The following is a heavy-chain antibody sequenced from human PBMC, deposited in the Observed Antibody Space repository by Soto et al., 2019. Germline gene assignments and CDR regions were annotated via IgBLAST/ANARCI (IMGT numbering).Heavy chain of an antibody. V-gene: IGHV3-9*01. CDR3: ANGLGYCSGGSCQYYFDY. CDR1: GFTFDDDA. CDR2: ISWNSGSI. D-gene: IGHD2-15*01. J-gene: IGHJ4*02. Sequence: EVQLVESGGGLVQPGRSLRLSCAASGFTFDDDAMHWVRQAPGKGLEWVSGISWNSGSIGYADSVKGRFTISRDNAKNSLYLQMNSLRAEDTALYYCANGLGYCSGGSCQYYFDYWGQGTLVTVSS.